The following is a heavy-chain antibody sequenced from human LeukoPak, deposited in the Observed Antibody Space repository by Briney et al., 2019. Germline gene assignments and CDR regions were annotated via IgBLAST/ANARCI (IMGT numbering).Heavy chain of an antibody. Sequence: GGSLRLSCAASGFTFSSYAMSWVRQAPGKGLEWVSVIYSGGSTYYADSVKGRFTISRDNSKNTLYLQMNSLRAEDTAVYYCARLAAAHHFDYWGQGTLVPVSS. J-gene: IGHJ4*02. CDR2: IYSGGST. V-gene: IGHV3-66*04. CDR1: GFTFSSYA. D-gene: IGHD6-13*01. CDR3: ARLAAAHHFDY.